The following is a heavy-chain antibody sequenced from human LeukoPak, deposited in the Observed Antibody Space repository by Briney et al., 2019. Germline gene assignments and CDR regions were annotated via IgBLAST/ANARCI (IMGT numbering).Heavy chain of an antibody. CDR1: GYSFTSYW. Sequence: GESLKVSCKGSGYSFTSYWIGWVRQMPGKGLEWMGIIYPGDSDTRYSPSFHAQVTISADKSISTAYLQWSSLKASDTAMYYCASLIGNYYFDYWGQGTLVTVSS. D-gene: IGHD1-7*01. V-gene: IGHV5-51*01. J-gene: IGHJ4*02. CDR2: IYPGDSDT. CDR3: ASLIGNYYFDY.